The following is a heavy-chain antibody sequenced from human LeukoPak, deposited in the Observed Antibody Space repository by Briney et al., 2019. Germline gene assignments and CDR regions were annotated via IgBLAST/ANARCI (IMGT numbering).Heavy chain of an antibody. CDR1: GYTFTGYY. CDR2: INPNSGGT. D-gene: IGHD3-10*02. Sequence: ASVKVSCKASGYTFTGYYMHWVRQAPGQGLEWMGWINPNSGGTNYAQKFQGRVTMTRDTSISTAYMELSSLRSEDTAVYYCAKGVWGVTHFDYWGQGTLVTVSS. J-gene: IGHJ4*02. CDR3: AKGVWGVTHFDY. V-gene: IGHV1-2*02.